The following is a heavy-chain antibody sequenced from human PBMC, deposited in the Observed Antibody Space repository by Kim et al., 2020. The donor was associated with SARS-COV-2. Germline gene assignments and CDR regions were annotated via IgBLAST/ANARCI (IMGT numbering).Heavy chain of an antibody. CDR1: GGSISSDNYY. V-gene: IGHV4-31*03. CDR3: ARYYFGSGSLDYFDY. D-gene: IGHD3-10*01. Sequence: SETLSLTCTVSGGSISSDNYYWSWIRQHPGKGLEWIGYIYYKGITYYNPSLESRVTISVDTAKNQFFLKLSSVTAADTAVYYCARYYFGSGSLDYFDYWGQGTQVTVSS. J-gene: IGHJ4*02. CDR2: IYYKGIT.